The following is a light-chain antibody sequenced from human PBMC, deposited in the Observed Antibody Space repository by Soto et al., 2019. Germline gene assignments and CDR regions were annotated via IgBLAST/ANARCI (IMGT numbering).Light chain of an antibody. J-gene: IGLJ3*02. V-gene: IGLV7-43*01. CDR1: TGAVTSVSY. CDR3: LLYFGSAQV. CDR2: STS. Sequence: QAVVTQEPSLTVSPGGTVTLTCASSTGAVTSVSYPNWVQQKPGQAPRALIYSTSNSHSWTPARFSGSLLGGKAALTLSGVQPKDEAVYYCLLYFGSAQVFGGGTQLTVL.